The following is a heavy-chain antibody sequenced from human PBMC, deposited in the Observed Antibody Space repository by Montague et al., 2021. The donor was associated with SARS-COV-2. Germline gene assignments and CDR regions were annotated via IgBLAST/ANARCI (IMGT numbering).Heavy chain of an antibody. Sequence: SLRLSCSASGFTFSSYEMNWVRQAPGKGLEWVSYISSSGSTIYYXDSVKGRFTISRDNAKNSLYLQMNSLRAEDTAVYYCARGGTYYDFWSGYRNYYYGMDVGGQGTTVTVSS. CDR3: ARGGTYYDFWSGYRNYYYGMDV. D-gene: IGHD3-3*01. J-gene: IGHJ6*02. V-gene: IGHV3-48*03. CDR2: ISSSGSTI. CDR1: GFTFSSYE.